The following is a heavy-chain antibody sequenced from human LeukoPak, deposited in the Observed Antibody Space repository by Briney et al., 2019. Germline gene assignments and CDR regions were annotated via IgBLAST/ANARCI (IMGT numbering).Heavy chain of an antibody. CDR2: IYYTGST. V-gene: IGHV4-59*01. CDR3: ARGFSGYDWNRFDS. Sequence: PSETLSLTCSVSGGSISNFYWSWIRQPPGKGLEWIGYIYYTGSTNYNPSLKSRVTISEDTSKNQFPLKLSSVTAADTAVYYCARGFSGYDWNRFDSWGQGTLVTVSS. CDR1: GGSISNFY. D-gene: IGHD5-12*01. J-gene: IGHJ5*01.